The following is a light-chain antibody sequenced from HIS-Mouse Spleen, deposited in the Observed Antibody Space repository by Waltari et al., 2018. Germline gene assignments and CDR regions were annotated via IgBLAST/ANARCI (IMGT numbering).Light chain of an antibody. CDR3: LSADSSGTWV. Sequence: SYDLTQPPSVSVSPGQTARITCSGDALPKKYAYWYQQKSGQAPVLVIYEDSKRPSGIPERFSGSSSGTIVTLTISGVQAEDEADYYCLSADSSGTWVFGGGTKLTVL. CDR1: ALPKKY. J-gene: IGLJ3*02. V-gene: IGLV3-16*01. CDR2: EDS.